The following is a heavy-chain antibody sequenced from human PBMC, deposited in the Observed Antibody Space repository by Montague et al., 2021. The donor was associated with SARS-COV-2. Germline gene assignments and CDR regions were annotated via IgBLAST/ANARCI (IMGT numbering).Heavy chain of an antibody. CDR2: IKGDGTNT. CDR1: GFTFSDYW. CDR3: VRDGDHWDFDY. Sequence: SLRLSCAASGFTFSDYWVHWVRQAPGKGLVWVSRIKGDGTNTIYADSVKGRFAISRDNAQNTVYLQMSSLRAEDAAVYYCVRDGDHWDFDYWGQGALVTVSS. V-gene: IGHV3-74*01. J-gene: IGHJ4*02. D-gene: IGHD2-21*01.